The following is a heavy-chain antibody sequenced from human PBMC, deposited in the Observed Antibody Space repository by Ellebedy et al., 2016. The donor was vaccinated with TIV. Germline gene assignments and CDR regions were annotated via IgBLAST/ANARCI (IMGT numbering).Heavy chain of an antibody. CDR2: IYYSGST. Sequence: SETLSLTCTVSGGSISSGDYYWSWIRQPPGKGLEWIGYIYYSGSTYYNPSLKSRVTISVDTSKNQFSLKLSSVTAADTAVYYCARDEMGDVGAFDIWGQGTMVTVSS. D-gene: IGHD3-16*01. V-gene: IGHV4-30-4*01. CDR3: ARDEMGDVGAFDI. CDR1: GGSISSGDYY. J-gene: IGHJ3*02.